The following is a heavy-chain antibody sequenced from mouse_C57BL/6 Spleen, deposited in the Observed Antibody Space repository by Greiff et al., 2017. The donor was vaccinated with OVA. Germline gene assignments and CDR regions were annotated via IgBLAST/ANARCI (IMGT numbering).Heavy chain of an antibody. CDR2: IYPRSGNT. V-gene: IGHV1-81*01. CDR3: ALYYDYDEGFDY. Sequence: QVHVKQSGAELARPGASVKLSCKASGYTFPSYGISWVKPRTGQGLEWIGEIYPRSGNTYYNEKFKGKATLTADKSSSTAYMELRSLTSEDSAVYFCALYYDYDEGFDYWGQGTTLTVSS. CDR1: GYTFPSYG. D-gene: IGHD2-4*01. J-gene: IGHJ2*01.